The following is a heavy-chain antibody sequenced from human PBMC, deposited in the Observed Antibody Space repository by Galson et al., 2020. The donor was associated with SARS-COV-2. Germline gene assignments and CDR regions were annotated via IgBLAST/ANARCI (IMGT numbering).Heavy chain of an antibody. CDR3: AKDKRAICGVFRRGESSSGMDV. J-gene: IGHJ6*02. Sequence: GGSLRLSCVASGFTFSSYAMTWVRQAPGKGLEWVSTISDSNTNTQYADSVRGRFTISRDNSKNTLYLHINSLRAEDTAVYYGAKDKRAICGVFRRGESSSGMDVWGQGTTGTVSS. V-gene: IGHV3-23*01. CDR1: GFTFSSYA. CDR2: ISDSNTNT. D-gene: IGHD3-3*01.